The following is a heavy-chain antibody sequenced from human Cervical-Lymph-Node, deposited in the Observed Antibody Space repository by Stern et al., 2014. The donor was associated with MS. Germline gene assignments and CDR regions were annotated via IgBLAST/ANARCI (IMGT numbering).Heavy chain of an antibody. V-gene: IGHV1-2*04. CDR3: ARDLGTVTTPGDY. CDR2: INPNNGDT. D-gene: IGHD4-17*01. J-gene: IGHJ4*02. Sequence: QVQLVESGAEVKKPGASVSVSCKASGYTFTAYYLHWVRQAPGQGLEWMGWINPNNGDTKYAQNFQGWVTMTRDTSISTAYMDLSSLTSDDTAVYYCARDLGTVTTPGDYWGQGTLVTVSS. CDR1: GYTFTAYY.